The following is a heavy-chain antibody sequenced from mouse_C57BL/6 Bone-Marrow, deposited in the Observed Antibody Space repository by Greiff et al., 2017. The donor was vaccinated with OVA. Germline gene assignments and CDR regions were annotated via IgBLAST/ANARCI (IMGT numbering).Heavy chain of an antibody. Sequence: QVQLQQSGAELARPGASVKLSCKASGYTFTSYGISWVKQRPGQGLEWIGEIYPRSGNTYYNEKFKGKATLTADKSSSTAYMELRSLTSEDSAVYFCARYYSNYFYAMDYWGQGTSVTVSS. J-gene: IGHJ4*01. D-gene: IGHD2-5*01. CDR3: ARYYSNYFYAMDY. V-gene: IGHV1-81*01. CDR1: GYTFTSYG. CDR2: IYPRSGNT.